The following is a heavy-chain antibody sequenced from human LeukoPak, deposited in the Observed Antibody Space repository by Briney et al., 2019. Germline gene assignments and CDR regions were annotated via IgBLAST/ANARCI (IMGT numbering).Heavy chain of an antibody. D-gene: IGHD5-12*01. CDR3: TTDGYSGYEGLYDY. CDR2: IWYDGSNK. J-gene: IGHJ4*02. V-gene: IGHV3-33*01. CDR1: GFTFSSYG. Sequence: GRSLRLSCAASGFTFSSYGMHWVRQAPGKGLEWVAVIWYDGSNKYYADSVKGRFTISRDNSKNTLYLQMNSLKTEDTAVYYCTTDGYSGYEGLYDYWGQGTLVTVSS.